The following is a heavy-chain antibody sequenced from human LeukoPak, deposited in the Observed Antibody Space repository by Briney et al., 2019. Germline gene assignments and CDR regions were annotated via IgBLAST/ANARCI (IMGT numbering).Heavy chain of an antibody. D-gene: IGHD4-17*01. CDR2: IYNRGST. V-gene: IGHV4-30-4*01. CDR1: GGSINSDDYY. J-gene: IGHJ4*02. CDR3: VRRQHYGDPH. Sequence: NPSETLSLTCTVSGGSINSDDYYWSWIRQPPGKGLEWMGYIYNRGSTYYNPSLKSRVTISLDTSRNQFSLRLSSVTAADTAVYWCVRRQHYGDPHWGQGTLVTVST.